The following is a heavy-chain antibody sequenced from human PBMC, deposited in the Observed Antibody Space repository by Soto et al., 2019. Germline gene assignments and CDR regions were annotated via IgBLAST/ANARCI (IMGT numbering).Heavy chain of an antibody. CDR3: ARDLYDGNSGYYYGMDV. Sequence: GSLRLSCAASGFTFSRYSMNWVRQAPGKGLEWVSYISSRSRIIFYADSVKGRITISRDNAKNTLYLQMNSLRHEDTAVYYCARDLYDGNSGYYYGMDVWGQGT. J-gene: IGHJ6*02. V-gene: IGHV3-48*02. CDR2: ISSRSRII. D-gene: IGHD5-12*01. CDR1: GFTFSRYS.